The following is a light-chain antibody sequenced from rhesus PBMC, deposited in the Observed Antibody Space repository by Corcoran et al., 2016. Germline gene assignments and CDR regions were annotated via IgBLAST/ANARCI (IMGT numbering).Light chain of an antibody. CDR3: QQSSDLWT. CDR2: GAS. Sequence: ETVVTQSPATLSLSPGERATLSCRAIQSVGSYLAWYLQKPGQAPRLLFYGASSRATGSPDRYSGSGSGTDFTLTISMLEPEDVGIYYCQQSSDLWTFGQGTKVEIK. CDR1: QSVGSY. J-gene: IGKJ1*01. V-gene: IGKV3-24*04.